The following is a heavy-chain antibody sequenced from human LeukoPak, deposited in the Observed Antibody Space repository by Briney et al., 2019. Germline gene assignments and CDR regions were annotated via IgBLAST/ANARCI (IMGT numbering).Heavy chain of an antibody. CDR2: ISYDGSNK. CDR1: GFTFSSYA. CDR3: ARVIGDRDY. Sequence: GGSLRLSCAASGFTFSSYAMHWVRQAPGKGLEWVAVISYDGSNKYYADSAKGRFTISRDNSKNTLYLQMNSLRAEDTAVYYCARVIGDRDYWGQGTLVTVSS. V-gene: IGHV3-30*01. J-gene: IGHJ4*02. D-gene: IGHD2-21*02.